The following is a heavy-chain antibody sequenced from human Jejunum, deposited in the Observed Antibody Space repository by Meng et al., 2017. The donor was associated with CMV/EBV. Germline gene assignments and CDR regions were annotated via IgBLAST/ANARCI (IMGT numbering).Heavy chain of an antibody. D-gene: IGHD6-13*01. V-gene: IGHV3-23*03. CDR3: AREGGYTRPHYFDY. J-gene: IGHJ4*02. CDR1: GISFSIYA. CDR2: ICSSGDNA. Sequence: GISFSIYAITWVREAPGKGQEWVSVICSSGDNANYAYSVKCRFTITRNKSKNTLYLQMNSRRAEDTAVYYCAREGGYTRPHYFDYWGQGTLVTVSS.